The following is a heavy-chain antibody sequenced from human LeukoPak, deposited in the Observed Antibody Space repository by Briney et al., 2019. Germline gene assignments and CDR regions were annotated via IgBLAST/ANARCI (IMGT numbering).Heavy chain of an antibody. V-gene: IGHV4-4*07. CDR3: AREGSGSYLGYYYYMEV. J-gene: IGHJ6*03. CDR2: INTSGST. Sequence: PSETLSLTCTVSGGSISSYYYSWIRQPAGKGLEWIGRINTSGSTNYNPSLKGRVTISADKSKKQFSLRLTSVTAADTAVYYCAREGSGSYLGYYYYMEVWGTGTTVTVSS. CDR1: GGSISSYY. D-gene: IGHD3-10*01.